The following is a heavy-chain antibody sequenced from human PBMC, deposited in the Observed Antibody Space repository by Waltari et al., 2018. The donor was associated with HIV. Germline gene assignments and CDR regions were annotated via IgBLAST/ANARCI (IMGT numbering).Heavy chain of an antibody. V-gene: IGHV3-7*01. Sequence: EVQLVESGGDLVQPGGSLRLSCAASGFMFSSYRMSWVRQVPGKGLEGGATIKQDGSEEQYVDSVKGRFTISRDNAKNSVYLQMNSLRAEDTAVYYCARRAYDSSGYGWFDPWGQGTLVTVSS. CDR3: ARRAYDSSGYGWFDP. CDR1: GFMFSSYR. CDR2: IKQDGSEE. D-gene: IGHD3-22*01. J-gene: IGHJ5*02.